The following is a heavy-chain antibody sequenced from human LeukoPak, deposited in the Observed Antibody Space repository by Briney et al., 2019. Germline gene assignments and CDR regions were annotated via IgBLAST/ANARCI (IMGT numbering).Heavy chain of an antibody. CDR1: GGSISSGDCY. CDR3: ARVRTTVTYGAEYNWFDP. CDR2: IYYSGST. J-gene: IGHJ5*02. D-gene: IGHD4-17*01. V-gene: IGHV4-30-4*01. Sequence: SETLSLTCTVSGGSISSGDCYWSWIRQPPGKGLEWIGYIYYSGSTYYNPSLKSRVTISVDTSKNQFSLKLSSVTAADTAVYYCARVRTTVTYGAEYNWFDPWGQGTLVTVSS.